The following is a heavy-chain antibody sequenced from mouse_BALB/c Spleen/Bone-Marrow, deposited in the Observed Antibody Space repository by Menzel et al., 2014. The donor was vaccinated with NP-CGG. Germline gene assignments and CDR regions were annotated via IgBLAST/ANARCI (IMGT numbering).Heavy chain of an antibody. J-gene: IGHJ3*01. CDR1: GFTFSSYG. D-gene: IGHD2-4*01. CDR3: ARHAYYDQTEVSFVY. Sequence: EVKVEESGGNLVKSGGSLKPSCAASGFTFSSYGMSWVRRTPEKRLEWVATISGGGSYTFYPDSVKGRFTISRDNAKNNLYLQLSSLRSEDTALYYCARHAYYDQTEVSFVYWGQGTLVTVSA. V-gene: IGHV5-9-2*01. CDR2: ISGGGSYT.